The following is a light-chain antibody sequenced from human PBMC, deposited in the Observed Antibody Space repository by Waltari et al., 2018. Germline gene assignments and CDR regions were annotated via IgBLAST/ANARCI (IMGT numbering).Light chain of an antibody. CDR3: HQYYSTVRT. V-gene: IGKV1-NL1*01. CDR1: QGISNS. J-gene: IGKJ4*01. CDR2: SAS. Sequence: DIQMTQSPSSLSASVGDRVTITCRASQGISNSLAWYQQKLGKAPKLLLYSASRLESWVPSRFSGSGSGTDFTLTISSLQPEDFATYHCHQYYSTVRTFGGGTKVEIK.